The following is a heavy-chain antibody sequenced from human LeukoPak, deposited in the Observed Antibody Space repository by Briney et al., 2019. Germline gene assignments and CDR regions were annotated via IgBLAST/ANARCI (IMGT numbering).Heavy chain of an antibody. Sequence: PGGSLRLSCAASGFSFSDHEMNWVRQAPGKGLEWVSSISSSSSYIYYADSVKGRFTISRDNAKNSLYLQMNSLRAEDTAVYYCASSYYDILTGYDAFDIWGQGTMVTVSS. D-gene: IGHD3-9*01. J-gene: IGHJ3*02. CDR1: GFSFSDHE. CDR3: ASSYYDILTGYDAFDI. CDR2: ISSSSSYI. V-gene: IGHV3-21*01.